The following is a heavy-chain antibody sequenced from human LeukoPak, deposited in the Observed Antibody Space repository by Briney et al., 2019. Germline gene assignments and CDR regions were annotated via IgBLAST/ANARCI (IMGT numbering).Heavy chain of an antibody. D-gene: IGHD4/OR15-4a*01. CDR3: ARGGAYYYYMGV. CDR2: ISYDGSTK. V-gene: IGHV3-30*03. CDR1: GFTFSSYG. J-gene: IGHJ6*03. Sequence: PGGSLRLSCAASGFTFSSYGMHWVSQAPGKGLEWVAVISYDGSTKYYADSVKGRFTISRDNSKNTLYLQMNSLRAEDTAVYYCARGGAYYYYMGVWGKGTTVTVSS.